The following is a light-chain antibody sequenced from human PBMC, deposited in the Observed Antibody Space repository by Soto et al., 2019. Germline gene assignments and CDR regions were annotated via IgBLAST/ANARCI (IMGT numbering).Light chain of an antibody. CDR3: QQYSSSLIT. CDR2: KAS. J-gene: IGKJ5*01. Sequence: DIQMTQSPSTLSASVDARVTITCRASQSIGDLLAWYQQKPGEAPKLLIYKASYLESGVPSRFSGSGSGTDFTLTISRLEPEDFAVYYCQQYSSSLITFGQGTRLEIK. V-gene: IGKV1-5*03. CDR1: QSIGDL.